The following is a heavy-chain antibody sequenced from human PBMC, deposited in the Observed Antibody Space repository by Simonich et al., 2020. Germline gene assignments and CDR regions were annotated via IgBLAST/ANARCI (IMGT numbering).Heavy chain of an antibody. CDR2: SNPNSGGT. Sequence: QVQLVQSGAEVKKPGASVKVSCKASGYTFTGYYMHWVRQAPGQGLEWMGGSNPNSGGTNYAQKFQGRVTMTRDTSISTAYMELSRLRSDDTAVYYCARVSGGTAMVTSTFDIWGQGTMVTVSS. CDR3: ARVSGGTAMVTSTFDI. J-gene: IGHJ3*02. V-gene: IGHV1-2*02. D-gene: IGHD5-18*01. CDR1: GYTFTGYY.